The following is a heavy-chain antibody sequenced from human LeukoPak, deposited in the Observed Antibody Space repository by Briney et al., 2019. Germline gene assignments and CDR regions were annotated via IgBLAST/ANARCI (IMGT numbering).Heavy chain of an antibody. Sequence: GESLKISCKGSGYTFTSYWIGWVRQMPGKGLEWMGIIYPGNSDTRYSPPFQGQVTISADKSISTAYLQWSSLKALDTAMYYCARLGRDYYDSSGYHLDYWGQGTLVTVSS. J-gene: IGHJ4*02. D-gene: IGHD3-22*01. CDR3: ARLGRDYYDSSGYHLDY. CDR1: GYTFTSYW. CDR2: IYPGNSDT. V-gene: IGHV5-51*01.